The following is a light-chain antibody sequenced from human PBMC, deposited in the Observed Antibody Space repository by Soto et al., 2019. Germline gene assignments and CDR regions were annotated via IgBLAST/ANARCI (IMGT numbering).Light chain of an antibody. V-gene: IGLV2-23*01. CDR1: SSDVGSYNL. CDR2: EGS. CDR3: CSYAGSSTFVV. J-gene: IGLJ2*01. Sequence: QSARTQPASVSGSPGQSITISCTGTSSDVGSYNLVSWYQQHPGKAPKLMIYEGSKRPSGVSNRFSGSKSGNTASLTISGLQAEDEADYYCCSYAGSSTFVVFGGGTKVTVL.